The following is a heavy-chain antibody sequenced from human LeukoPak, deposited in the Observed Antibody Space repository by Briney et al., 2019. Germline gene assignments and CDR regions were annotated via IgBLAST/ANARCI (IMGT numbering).Heavy chain of an antibody. CDR1: GFTFSSYA. Sequence: GGSLRPSCAASGFTFSSYAMSWVRQAPGKGREWVSAISGSGGSAYYADSVKGRFTISRDNSKNTLYLQMNSLRAEDTAVYYCAKRGNRFDWLHYYYYMDVWGKGTTVTVSS. J-gene: IGHJ6*03. CDR2: ISGSGGSA. D-gene: IGHD3-9*01. V-gene: IGHV3-23*01. CDR3: AKRGNRFDWLHYYYYMDV.